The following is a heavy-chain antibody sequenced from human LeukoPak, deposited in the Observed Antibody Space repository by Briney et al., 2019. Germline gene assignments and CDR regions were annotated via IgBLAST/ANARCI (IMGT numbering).Heavy chain of an antibody. CDR2: LVAGGGST. Sequence: ARSLRLSCASSGLTFSRYVMGWVRQAPGEGLEWVSSLVAGGGSTSYAAAGTGRFSAPRENSKNTLFLQRNSMRAEDTAVYYWATLYGDYNWYFDLSGRGTPVTVSS. D-gene: IGHD4-17*01. CDR3: ATLYGDYNWYFDL. CDR1: GLTFSRYV. V-gene: IGHV3-23*01. J-gene: IGHJ2*01.